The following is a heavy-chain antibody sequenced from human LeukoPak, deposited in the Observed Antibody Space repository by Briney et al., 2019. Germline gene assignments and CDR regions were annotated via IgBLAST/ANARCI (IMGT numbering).Heavy chain of an antibody. CDR1: GGSISSYY. V-gene: IGHV4-59*01. J-gene: IGHJ6*03. CDR3: ARVRTHRRDYYYYYMDV. CDR2: IYYSGST. D-gene: IGHD1-7*01. Sequence: SETLSLTCTVSGGSISSYYWSWIRQPPGKGLEWIGYIYYSGSTNYNPSLKSRATISVDTSKNQFSLKLSSVTAAATAVYYCARVRTHRRDYYYYYMDVWGKGTTVTISS.